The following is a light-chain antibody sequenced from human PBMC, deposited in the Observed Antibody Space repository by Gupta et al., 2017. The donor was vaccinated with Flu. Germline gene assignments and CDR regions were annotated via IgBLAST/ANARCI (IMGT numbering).Light chain of an antibody. Sequence: VTFGQPASISCRSSQSLVYSDGNTVLDWFQQKPGQSPKRLIYEVSNRESGVPDRFSGSGSGTEFTLEISRVEAEDVGVYFCMQSAHCPWAFGQGTKVEIK. CDR2: EVS. CDR3: MQSAHCPWA. V-gene: IGKV2-30*01. J-gene: IGKJ1*01. CDR1: QSLVYSDGNTV.